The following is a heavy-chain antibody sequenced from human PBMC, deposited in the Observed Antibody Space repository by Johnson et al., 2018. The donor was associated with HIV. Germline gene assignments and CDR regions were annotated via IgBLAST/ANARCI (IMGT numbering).Heavy chain of an antibody. J-gene: IGHJ3*02. CDR3: TTGSSGSNAFDI. CDR2: INWSGGTV. V-gene: IGHV3-20*01. CDR1: GFIFGDYD. D-gene: IGHD3-22*01. Sequence: VQLVESGGGVVRPGGSLRLSCAASGFIFGDYDMSWVRQAPGKGLEWVSGINWSGGTVGYADSVKGRFTISRDNAKNSLYLQMNSLKTEDTAVYDCTTGSSGSNAFDIWGQGTMVTVSS.